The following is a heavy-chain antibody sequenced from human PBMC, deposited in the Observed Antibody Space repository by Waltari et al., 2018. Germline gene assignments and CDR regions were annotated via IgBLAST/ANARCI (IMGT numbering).Heavy chain of an antibody. CDR1: GLILSSYW. J-gene: IGHJ4*02. Sequence: EVQLVESGGGLVQPGGSLRLSCAASGLILSSYWMSWVRQATGKGRGWVANIKQDGSAKYYVDSVKGRFTIPRDNAKNSLYLQMNSLRAEDTAVYYCARDFDYWGQGTLVTVSS. V-gene: IGHV3-7*01. CDR3: ARDFDY. CDR2: IKQDGSAK.